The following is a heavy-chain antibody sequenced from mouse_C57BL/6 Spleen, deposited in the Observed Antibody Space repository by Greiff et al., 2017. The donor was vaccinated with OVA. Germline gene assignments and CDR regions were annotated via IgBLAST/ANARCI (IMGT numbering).Heavy chain of an antibody. Sequence: VQLKESEGGLVQPGSSMKLSCTASGFTFSDYYMAWVRQVPEKGLEWVANINYDGSSTYYLDSLKSRFIISRDNAKNILYLQMSSLKSEDTATYYCARVNWDVEGYFDVWGTGTTVTVSS. CDR2: INYDGSST. CDR3: ARVNWDVEGYFDV. D-gene: IGHD4-1*01. J-gene: IGHJ1*03. CDR1: GFTFSDYY. V-gene: IGHV5-16*01.